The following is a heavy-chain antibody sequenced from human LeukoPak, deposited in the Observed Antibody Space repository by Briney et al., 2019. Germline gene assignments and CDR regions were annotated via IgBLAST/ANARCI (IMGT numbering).Heavy chain of an antibody. CDR3: ARLNWARWWFDP. CDR1: GGSISSSSYY. D-gene: IGHD1-1*01. J-gene: IGHJ5*02. CDR2: IYYSGST. Sequence: SETLSLTCTVSGGSISSSSYYWSWIRQPPGKGLEWIAYIYYSGSTNYNPSLKGRVTISVDTSKNQFSLKLSSVTAADTAVYYCARLNWARWWFDPWGQGTLVTVSS. V-gene: IGHV4-61*05.